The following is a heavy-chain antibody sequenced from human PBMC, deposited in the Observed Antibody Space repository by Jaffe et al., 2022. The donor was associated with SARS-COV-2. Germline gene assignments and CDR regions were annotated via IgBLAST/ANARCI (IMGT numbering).Heavy chain of an antibody. V-gene: IGHV3-23*01. D-gene: IGHD5-12*01. J-gene: IGHJ4*02. CDR1: GFTFSSYA. Sequence: EVQLLESGGGLVQPGGSLRLSCAASGFTFSSYAMSWVRQAPGKGLGWVSAISGGDGSTYYADSVKGRFTISRDNSRNTLYLQMNSLRAEDTAVYYCAKCGGGYDSCQFDHWGQGTLVTVSS. CDR3: AKCGGGYDSCQFDH. CDR2: ISGGDGST.